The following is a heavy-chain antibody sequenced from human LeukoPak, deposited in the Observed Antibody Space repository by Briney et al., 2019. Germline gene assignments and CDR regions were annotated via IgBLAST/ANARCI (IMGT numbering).Heavy chain of an antibody. CDR1: GFTFSSYG. CDR3: AKNSGSGKGLDY. J-gene: IGHJ4*02. V-gene: IGHV3-30*18. D-gene: IGHD3-10*01. CDR2: ISYDGSNK. Sequence: GGSLRLSCAASGFTFSSYGMHWVRPAPGKGLEWVAVISYDGSNKYYADSVKGRFTISRDNSKNTLYLQMNSLRAEDTAVYYCAKNSGSGKGLDYWGQGTLVTVSS.